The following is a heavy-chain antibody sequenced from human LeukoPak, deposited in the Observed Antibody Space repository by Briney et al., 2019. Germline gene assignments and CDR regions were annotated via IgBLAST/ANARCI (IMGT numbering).Heavy chain of an antibody. Sequence: SETLSLTCTVSGGSISSTSSYWGWIRQPPGKGLEWIGAVYYSGTTYYNPSLKSRVTISVDTSKNQFSLDLNSVTATDTAVYYCARQDKSVVQYIDFDFWCQGTPVTVSS. D-gene: IGHD2-21*01. CDR2: VYYSGTT. V-gene: IGHV4-39*01. J-gene: IGHJ4*02. CDR3: ARQDKSVVQYIDFDF. CDR1: GGSISSTSSY.